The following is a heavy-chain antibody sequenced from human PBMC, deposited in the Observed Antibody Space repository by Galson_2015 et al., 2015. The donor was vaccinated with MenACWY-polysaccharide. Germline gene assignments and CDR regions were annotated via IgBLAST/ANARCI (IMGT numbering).Heavy chain of an antibody. V-gene: IGHV4-39*07. CDR1: GGSMKRTRHY. D-gene: IGHD3-3*01. Sequence: ETLSLTCPVSGGSMKRTRHYWGWIRQPPGKGLEWIGTVSNSGSAYYDASLESRVTISVDTSKNQFSLKLNSMTDADTAVYYCAKAAHLEPFTIWGQGAMVVVSS. CDR3: AKAAHLEPFTI. J-gene: IGHJ3*02. CDR2: VSNSGSA.